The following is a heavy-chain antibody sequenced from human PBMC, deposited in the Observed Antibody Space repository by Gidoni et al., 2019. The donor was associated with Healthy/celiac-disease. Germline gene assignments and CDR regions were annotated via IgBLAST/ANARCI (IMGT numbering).Heavy chain of an antibody. CDR2: IDYSGSP. CDR1: GGSISSYY. J-gene: IGHJ6*02. CDR3: ARHNGCGDYFYGMDV. D-gene: IGHD2-8*01. V-gene: IGHV4-59*08. Sequence: QVQLQESGPGLVKPSETLSLTCTVSGGSISSYYWSWIRQPPGKGLEWIGYIDYSGSPNYNPSLKSRVTISVDTSKNQFTLKLSSVTAADTAVYYCARHNGCGDYFYGMDVWGQGTTVTVSS.